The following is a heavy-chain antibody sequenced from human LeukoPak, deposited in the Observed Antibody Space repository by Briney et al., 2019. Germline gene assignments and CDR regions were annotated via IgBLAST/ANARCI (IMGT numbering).Heavy chain of an antibody. J-gene: IGHJ6*04. CDR2: IIPIFGTA. D-gene: IGHD2-2*01. V-gene: IGHV1-69*01. Sequence: SVKVSCKASGGTFSSYAISWVRQAPGQGLEWMGGIIPIFGTANYAQKFQGRVTITADESTSTAYMELGSLRSEGTAVYYCARNAVPDRPFSGMDVWGKGTTVTVSS. CDR1: GGTFSSYA. CDR3: ARNAVPDRPFSGMDV.